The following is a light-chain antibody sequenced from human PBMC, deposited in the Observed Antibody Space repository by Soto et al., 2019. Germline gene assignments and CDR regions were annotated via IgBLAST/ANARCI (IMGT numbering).Light chain of an antibody. Sequence: EIVLTQSPGTLSFSPGDRATLSCRASQRVSCCYFAWYQQKPGQAPRLLIYGASSMATGIPDRFSGSGSGTDFTLTISRLEPEDFAVYYCQQYGSSPNTSGKGTTLEIK. J-gene: IGKJ2*01. CDR2: GAS. CDR3: QQYGSSPNT. CDR1: QRVSCCY. V-gene: IGKV3-20*01.